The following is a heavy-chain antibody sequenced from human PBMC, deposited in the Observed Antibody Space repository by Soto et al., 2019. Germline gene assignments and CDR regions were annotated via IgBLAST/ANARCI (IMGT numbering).Heavy chain of an antibody. CDR3: ARGFRGVIGIDP. D-gene: IGHD3-10*01. Sequence: QVQLQESGPGLVKPSETLSLTCTVSGGSISSYYWSWIRQPPGKGLEWIGYIYYSGSTNYNPSLKRRVTISVDTSKNQFSLKLSSVTAADTAVYYCARGFRGVIGIDPWGQGTLVTVSS. J-gene: IGHJ5*02. CDR1: GGSISSYY. V-gene: IGHV4-59*01. CDR2: IYYSGST.